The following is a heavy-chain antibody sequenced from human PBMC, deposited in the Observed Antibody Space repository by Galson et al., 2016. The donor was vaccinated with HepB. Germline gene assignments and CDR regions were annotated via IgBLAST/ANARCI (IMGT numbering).Heavy chain of an antibody. D-gene: IGHD5-18*01. CDR2: ISPDGNII. CDR3: AKVFRQYSYGYSGWYFDL. CDR1: GFSFSTYG. Sequence: SLRLSCAASGFSFSTYGMHWVRQAPGKGLEWVAVISPDGNIIHSADSVKGRFTISRYNSKTTLFLQMNSLRIDDTAVYYCAKVFRQYSYGYSGWYFDLWGRGTLVTVSS. V-gene: IGHV3-30*18. J-gene: IGHJ2*01.